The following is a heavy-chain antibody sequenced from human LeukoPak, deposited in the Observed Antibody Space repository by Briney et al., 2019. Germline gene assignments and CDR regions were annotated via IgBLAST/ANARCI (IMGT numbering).Heavy chain of an antibody. D-gene: IGHD3-10*01. CDR2: IYYSGST. CDR1: GGSVSSGSDY. J-gene: IGHJ4*02. Sequence: SETLSLTCTVSGGSVSSGSDYWSWIRQPPGKGLEWIGYIYYSGSTNYNPSLESRVTISVDTSKNQFSLKLSSVTAADTAVYYCARHITMVRGVRADHFDYWGQGTLVTVSS. CDR3: ARHITMVRGVRADHFDY. V-gene: IGHV4-61*01.